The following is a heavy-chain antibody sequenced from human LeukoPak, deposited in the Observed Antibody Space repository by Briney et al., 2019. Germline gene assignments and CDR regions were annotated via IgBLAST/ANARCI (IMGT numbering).Heavy chain of an antibody. CDR2: IYHSGST. J-gene: IGHJ2*01. CDR1: GGSISSGGYS. CDR3: ARGHWYFDL. V-gene: IGHV4-30-2*01. Sequence: SQTLSLTCAVSGGSISSGGYSWSWIRQPPGKGLEWIAYIYHSGSTYYNPSLKSRVTISVDRSKNQFSLKLSSVTAADTAVYYCARGHWYFDLWGRGTLVTVSS.